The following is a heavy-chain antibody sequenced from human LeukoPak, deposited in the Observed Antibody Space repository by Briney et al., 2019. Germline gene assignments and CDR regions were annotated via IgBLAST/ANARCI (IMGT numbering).Heavy chain of an antibody. CDR1: GFTFSSSA. D-gene: IGHD2-15*01. J-gene: IGHJ4*02. V-gene: IGHV3-23*01. Sequence: GGSLRLSCAASGFTFSSSAMSWVRQVPGKGLEWVSGISASGGSTNYADSVRGRFTISRDNAKNSLYLQMNSLRAGDTAVYYCLGYCSGGSCYSGPNYVRGQGTLVTVSS. CDR3: LGYCSGGSCYSGPNYV. CDR2: ISASGGST.